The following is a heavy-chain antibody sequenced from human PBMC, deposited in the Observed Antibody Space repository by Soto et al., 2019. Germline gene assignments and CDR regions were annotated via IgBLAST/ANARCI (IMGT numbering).Heavy chain of an antibody. CDR3: ARSEMTYNWND. CDR1: GFTFRGDA. D-gene: IGHD1-20*01. J-gene: IGHJ4*02. V-gene: IGHV3-23*01. Sequence: EVQLLQSGGELVQPGGSLRLSCVGSGFTFRGDAMSWVRQAPGKGLEWVSSISGSGQTTHYADSVKGRFTISRDNSRDTVFLEMKSLRVDDTAVYYCARSEMTYNWNDWGQGTLVTVSS. CDR2: ISGSGQTT.